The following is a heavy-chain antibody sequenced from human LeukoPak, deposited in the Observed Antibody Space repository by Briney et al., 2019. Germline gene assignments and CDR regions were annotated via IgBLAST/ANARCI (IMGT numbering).Heavy chain of an antibody. Sequence: GGSLRLSCVASGCTFSSYAMSWVRQAPGKGLEWVSGISGSGSSTYYADSVKGRFTISRDSSKNTLYLQMNSLRAEDTAVYYCAKDDGFGTMGFDYWGQGTLVTVSS. J-gene: IGHJ4*02. CDR1: GCTFSSYA. D-gene: IGHD3-10*01. V-gene: IGHV3-23*01. CDR2: ISGSGSST. CDR3: AKDDGFGTMGFDY.